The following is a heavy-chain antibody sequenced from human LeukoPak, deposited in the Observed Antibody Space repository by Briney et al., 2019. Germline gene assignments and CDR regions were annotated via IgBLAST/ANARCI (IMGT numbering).Heavy chain of an antibody. Sequence: SETLSLTCTVSGGSISSSSYYWGWIRQPPGKGLEWIGSIYYSGSTYYNPSLKSRVTISVDTSKNQFSLKLSSVTAADTAVYYCASRRLLELLEDYFDYWGQGTLVTVSS. CDR2: IYYSGST. V-gene: IGHV4-39*01. CDR1: GGSISSSSYY. CDR3: ASRRLLELLEDYFDY. J-gene: IGHJ4*02. D-gene: IGHD5-24*01.